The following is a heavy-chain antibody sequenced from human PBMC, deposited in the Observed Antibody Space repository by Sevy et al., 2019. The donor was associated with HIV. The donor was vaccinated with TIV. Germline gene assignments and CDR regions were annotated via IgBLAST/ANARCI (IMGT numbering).Heavy chain of an antibody. CDR1: GFTFDDYA. CDR2: LSWNSGRV. V-gene: IGHV3-9*01. Sequence: GGSLRLSCAASGFTFDDYAMHWVRQTPVRGLEWVSGLSWNSGRVGYADSVKGRFTISRDNAKNSLYLQMNSLRVEDTALYFWAKGITMIVVADVHFDYWGQGTLVTVSS. CDR3: AKGITMIVVADVHFDY. J-gene: IGHJ4*02. D-gene: IGHD3-22*01.